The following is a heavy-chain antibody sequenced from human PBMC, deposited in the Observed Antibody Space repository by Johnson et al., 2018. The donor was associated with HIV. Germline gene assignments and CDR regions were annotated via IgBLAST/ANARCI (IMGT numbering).Heavy chain of an antibody. D-gene: IGHD5-18*01. CDR2: INWNGGRT. V-gene: IGHV3-20*04. CDR1: GFTFDDYG. Sequence: VQLVESGGGVVRPGGSLRLSCAVSGFTFDDYGMSWVRQAPGKGLEWVSGINWNGGRTGYADSVKGRFTISRDNTKNTLYLQMNSLRAEDTAVYYCARDTAMVHDAFDIWGQGTMVTVSS. J-gene: IGHJ3*02. CDR3: ARDTAMVHDAFDI.